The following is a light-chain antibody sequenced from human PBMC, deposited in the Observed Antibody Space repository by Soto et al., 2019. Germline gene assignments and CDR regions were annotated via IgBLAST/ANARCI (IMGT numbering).Light chain of an antibody. CDR3: QEHSQWPIT. CDR2: YIS. CDR1: QTIGRN. V-gene: IGKV3-15*01. J-gene: IGKJ5*01. Sequence: EIVMTQSPGTLSLSPGETATLSCRASQTIGRNYLAWYQQKPGQAPRLLIYYISTRAADIPARFSGSGSGTDVSRTISSLQSEDSGVYYCQEHSQWPITFGQGTRLEIK.